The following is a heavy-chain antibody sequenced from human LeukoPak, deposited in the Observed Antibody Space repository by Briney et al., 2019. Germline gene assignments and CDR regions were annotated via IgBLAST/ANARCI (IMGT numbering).Heavy chain of an antibody. CDR3: ARQKAYDLLTAAGYYFDF. D-gene: IGHD3-9*01. CDR1: GGTFSSDT. CDR2: IIPMFGSA. J-gene: IGHJ4*02. Sequence: SVKVSCKASGGTFSSDTFTWVRQAPVQGLEWMGGIIPMFGSANSAQKFQDRVTITADESTSTVYMELSSLRSDDTAVYYCARQKAYDLLTAAGYYFDFWGQGTLVTVSS. V-gene: IGHV1-69*13.